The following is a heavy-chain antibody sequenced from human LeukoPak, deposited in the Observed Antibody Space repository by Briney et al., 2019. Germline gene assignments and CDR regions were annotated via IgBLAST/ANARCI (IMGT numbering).Heavy chain of an antibody. Sequence: GESLKISCKASGYSFTSYWIGWVRQMAGKDLEGMGIIYPGDSDTRYSPSFQGQVTITADKTISTAYLQWSSLKASDTAMYYCARLPGGWFDPWGQGALVTVSS. J-gene: IGHJ5*02. V-gene: IGHV5-51*01. CDR2: IYPGDSDT. CDR1: GYSFTSYW. D-gene: IGHD3-16*01. CDR3: ARLPGGWFDP.